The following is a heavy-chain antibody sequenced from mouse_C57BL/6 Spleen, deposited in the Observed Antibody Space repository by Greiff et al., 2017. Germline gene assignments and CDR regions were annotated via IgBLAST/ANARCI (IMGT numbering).Heavy chain of an antibody. CDR1: GYTFTDYE. V-gene: IGHV1-15*01. CDR2: IDPETGGT. J-gene: IGHJ3*01. D-gene: IGHD1-1*01. CDR3: TRDYGSSYQFAY. Sequence: QLQQSGAELVRPGASVTLSCKASGYTFTDYEMHWVKQTPVHGLEWIGAIDPETGGTAYNQKFKGKAILTADKSSSTAYMELRSLTSEDSAVYYCTRDYGSSYQFAYWGQGTLVTVSA.